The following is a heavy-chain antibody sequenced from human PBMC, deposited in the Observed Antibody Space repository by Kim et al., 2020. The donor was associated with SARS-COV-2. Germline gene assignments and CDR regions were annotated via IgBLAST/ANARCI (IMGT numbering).Heavy chain of an antibody. CDR3: ARPQVAGTGWFDP. D-gene: IGHD6-13*01. J-gene: IGHJ5*02. V-gene: IGHV5-51*01. Sequence: YSPAFQGQVTISADKSISTAYLQWSSLKASDTAMYYCARPQVAGTGWFDPWGQGTLVTVSS.